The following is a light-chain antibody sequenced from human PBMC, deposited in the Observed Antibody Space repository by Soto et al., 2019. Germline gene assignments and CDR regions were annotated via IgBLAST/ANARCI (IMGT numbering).Light chain of an antibody. CDR2: KAS. J-gene: IGKJ2*01. CDR1: QSISSW. Sequence: DIQMTQSPSTLSVSVGDRVTITCRASQSISSWLAWYQQKPGKAPKRLIYKASSLERGVPSRFSGSGSGTEFTLTISRLQPDDFATYNCQQYNSYAFGQGTKLEIE. V-gene: IGKV1-5*03. CDR3: QQYNSYA.